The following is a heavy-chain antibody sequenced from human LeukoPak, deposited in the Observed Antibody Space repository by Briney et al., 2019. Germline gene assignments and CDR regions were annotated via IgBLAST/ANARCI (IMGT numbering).Heavy chain of an antibody. CDR1: GFTFSSYA. Sequence: GSLRLSCSASGFTFSSYAINRVRQASGKGLEGVAGISSGDRTFHAESVKGRFTISRDKSKDTLYLQMNSLRAEDTAVYYCAKDATASPYFHWFDNWGQGTQVIVSS. J-gene: IGHJ4*02. V-gene: IGHV3-23*01. CDR2: ISSGDRT. D-gene: IGHD3-9*01. CDR3: AKDATASPYFHWFDN.